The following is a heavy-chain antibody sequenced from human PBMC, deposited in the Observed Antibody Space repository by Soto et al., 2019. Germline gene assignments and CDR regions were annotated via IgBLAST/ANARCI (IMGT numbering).Heavy chain of an antibody. CDR3: ARPSRRGQRGYSGYDFDY. D-gene: IGHD5-12*01. Sequence: GGSLRLSCAASGFTFSSYAMHWVRQAPGKGLEWVAGISYDGSNKYYADSVNGRFTISRDNSKNTLYLQMNSLRAEDTAVYYCARPSRRGQRGYSGYDFDYWGQGTLVTVSS. J-gene: IGHJ4*02. CDR1: GFTFSSYA. CDR2: ISYDGSNK. V-gene: IGHV3-30-3*01.